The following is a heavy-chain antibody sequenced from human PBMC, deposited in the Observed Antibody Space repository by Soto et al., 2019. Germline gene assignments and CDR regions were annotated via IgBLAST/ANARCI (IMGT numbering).Heavy chain of an antibody. Sequence: QMQLVQSGPEVKKPGTSVKVSCKASGFTFTSSAVQWVRQARGQRLEWIGWIVVGSGNTNYAQKFQERVTITRDMSTSTAYMKLSSLRSEDTAVYYCAAARYSSGSSYGMDVWGQGTTVTVSS. V-gene: IGHV1-58*01. CDR3: AAARYSSGSSYGMDV. J-gene: IGHJ6*02. CDR2: IVVGSGNT. D-gene: IGHD2-2*01. CDR1: GFTFTSSA.